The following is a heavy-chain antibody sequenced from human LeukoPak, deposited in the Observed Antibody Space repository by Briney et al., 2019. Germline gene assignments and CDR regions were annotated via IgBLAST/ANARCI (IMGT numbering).Heavy chain of an antibody. D-gene: IGHD1-26*01. Sequence: GWSLRLSCAASGFTFSSYGMHWVRQAPGKGLEWVAVISYDGSNKYYADSVKGRFTISRDNSKNTLYLQMNSLRAEDTAVYYCARGHTRYYDAFDIWGQGTMVTVSS. V-gene: IGHV3-30*03. CDR2: ISYDGSNK. CDR3: ARGHTRYYDAFDI. J-gene: IGHJ3*02. CDR1: GFTFSSYG.